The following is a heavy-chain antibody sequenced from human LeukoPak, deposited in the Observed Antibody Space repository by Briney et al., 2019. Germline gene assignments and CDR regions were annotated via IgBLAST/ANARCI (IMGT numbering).Heavy chain of an antibody. D-gene: IGHD6-19*01. CDR3: ARGIKIAVAGQFAFDI. Sequence: GASVKVSCKASGYTFTSYDINWVRQATGQGLEWMGWMNPNSGNTGYAQKFQGRVTITRNTSISTAYMELSSLRSEDTAVYYCARGIKIAVAGQFAFDIWGQGTMVTVSS. J-gene: IGHJ3*02. V-gene: IGHV1-8*03. CDR2: MNPNSGNT. CDR1: GYTFTSYD.